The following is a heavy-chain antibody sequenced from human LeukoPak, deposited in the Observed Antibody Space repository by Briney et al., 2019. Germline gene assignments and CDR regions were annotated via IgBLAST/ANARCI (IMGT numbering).Heavy chain of an antibody. CDR2: IYHSGST. CDR3: ARWTGPMDAFDI. Sequence: PSETLSLTCTVSGGSISSYYWSWLRQPPGKGLEWIGYIYHSGSTNYNPSLKSRVTISVDTSKNQFSLKLSSVTAADTAVYYCARWTGPMDAFDIWGQGTMVTVSS. V-gene: IGHV4-59*08. D-gene: IGHD4-23*01. CDR1: GGSISSYY. J-gene: IGHJ3*02.